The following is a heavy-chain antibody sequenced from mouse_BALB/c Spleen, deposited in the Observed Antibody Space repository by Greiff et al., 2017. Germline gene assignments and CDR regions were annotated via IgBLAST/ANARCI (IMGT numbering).Heavy chain of an antibody. D-gene: IGHD2-3*01. V-gene: IGHV5-4*02. Sequence: EVHLVESGGGLVKPGGSLKLSCAASGFTFSDYYMYWVRQTPEKRLEWVATISDGGSYTYNPDSVKGRFTISRDNAKNNLYLQMSSLKSEDTAMYYCAREYDGYYVRAMDYRGQGTSVTVSS. J-gene: IGHJ4*01. CDR3: AREYDGYYVRAMDY. CDR2: ISDGGSYT. CDR1: GFTFSDYY.